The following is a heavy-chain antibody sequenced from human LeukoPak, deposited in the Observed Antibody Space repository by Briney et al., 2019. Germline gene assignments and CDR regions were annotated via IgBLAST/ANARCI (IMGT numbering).Heavy chain of an antibody. CDR3: ARVFYRDYWDY. CDR1: GFTFNDYG. J-gene: IGHJ4*02. V-gene: IGHV3-20*01. D-gene: IGHD2/OR15-2a*01. CDR2: INWNGGST. Sequence: AGGSLRLSCAASGFTFNDYGMSWVRQAPGKGLEWVSGINWNGGSTGYADSVKGRFTISRDNAKNSLYLQMNSLRAEDMALYHCARVFYRDYWDYWGQGTLVTVSS.